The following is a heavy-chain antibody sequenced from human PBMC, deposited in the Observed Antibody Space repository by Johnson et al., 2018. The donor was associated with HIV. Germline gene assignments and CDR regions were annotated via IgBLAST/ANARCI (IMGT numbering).Heavy chain of an antibody. CDR3: AKDQHYYDSRNGGAFDI. CDR1: GFTFSSYA. Sequence: QVQLVESGGGLVKPGWSLRLSCAASGFTFSSYAMHWVRQAPGKGLEWVAVIWYAGSNKNYVDSVKGPFTISRDNSKNPLYLQMNSLRAEDTAVYYCAKDQHYYDSRNGGAFDIWGQGEMVTVSS. J-gene: IGHJ3*02. V-gene: IGHV3-30*04. D-gene: IGHD3-22*01. CDR2: IWYAGSNK.